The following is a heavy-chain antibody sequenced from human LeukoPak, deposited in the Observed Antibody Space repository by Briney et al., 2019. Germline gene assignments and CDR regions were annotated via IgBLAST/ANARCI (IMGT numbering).Heavy chain of an antibody. CDR3: ATFWCLGFGGQ. D-gene: IGHD3-16*01. Sequence: PGGSLRLSCAVSGFAFSSSWMTWVRQAPGKGLEWVVNIKEDGSQKHYVDSVKGRFTISRDNAKNSLFLHMDSLRVDDTAVYYFATFWCLGFGGQRGQGNLVTVSS. V-gene: IGHV3-7*02. J-gene: IGHJ4*03. CDR2: IKEDGSQK. CDR1: GFAFSSSW.